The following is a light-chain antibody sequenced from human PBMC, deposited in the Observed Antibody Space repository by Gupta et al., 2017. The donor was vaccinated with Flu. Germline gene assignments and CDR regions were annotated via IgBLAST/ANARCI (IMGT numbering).Light chain of an antibody. J-gene: IGLJ2*01. V-gene: IGLV2-18*02. CDR1: SSDVGSYNR. CDR3: SSDTSSSTLG. Sequence: SVTISSAVTSSDVGSYNRVSWYQQPPGTAPKLMIYEVSKRTSGVPGRFSGSKSGNTASLTISGLQSEDEADYYCSSDTSSSTLGFGGGTKLTVL. CDR2: EVS.